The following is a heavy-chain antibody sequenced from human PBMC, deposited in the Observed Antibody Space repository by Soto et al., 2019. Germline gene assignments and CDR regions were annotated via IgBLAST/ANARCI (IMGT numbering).Heavy chain of an antibody. CDR1: GYTFTSYD. Sequence: GASVKVSCKASGYTFTSYDINWVRQATGQGLEWMGWMNPNSGNTGYAQKFQGRVTMTRNTSISTAYMELSSLRSEDTAVYYCAIDFWSGYRMDVWGKGTTVTVSS. V-gene: IGHV1-8*01. CDR2: MNPNSGNT. D-gene: IGHD3-3*01. CDR3: AIDFWSGYRMDV. J-gene: IGHJ6*04.